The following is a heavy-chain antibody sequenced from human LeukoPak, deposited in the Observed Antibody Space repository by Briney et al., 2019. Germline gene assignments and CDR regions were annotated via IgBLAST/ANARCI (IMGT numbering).Heavy chain of an antibody. J-gene: IGHJ5*02. CDR3: ARADYDYVWGSYRYNWFDP. Sequence: ASVTVSCTASGYTFTSYYMHWVRQAPGQGLEWMGIINPSGGRTSYAQKFQGRVTMTRDTSTSTVYMELSSLRSEDTAVYYCARADYDYVWGSYRYNWFDPWGQGTLVTVSS. V-gene: IGHV1-46*01. D-gene: IGHD3-16*02. CDR1: GYTFTSYY. CDR2: INPSGGRT.